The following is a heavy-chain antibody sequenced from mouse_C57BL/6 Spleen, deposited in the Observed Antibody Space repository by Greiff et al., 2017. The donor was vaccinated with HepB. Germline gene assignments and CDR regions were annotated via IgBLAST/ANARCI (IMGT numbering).Heavy chain of an antibody. Sequence: EVQVVESGPGLVKPSQSLSLTCSVTGYSITSGYSWNWIRQFPGNKLEWMGYISYDGSNNYNPSLKNRISITRDTSKNQFFLKLNSVTTEDTATYYCAREGLYYGSSYDYAMDYWGQGTSVTVSS. CDR1: GYSITSGYS. CDR2: ISYDGSN. J-gene: IGHJ4*01. CDR3: AREGLYYGSSYDYAMDY. V-gene: IGHV3-6*01. D-gene: IGHD1-1*01.